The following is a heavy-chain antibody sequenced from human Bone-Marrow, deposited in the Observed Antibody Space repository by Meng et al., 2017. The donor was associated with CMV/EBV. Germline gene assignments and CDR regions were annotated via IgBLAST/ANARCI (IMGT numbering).Heavy chain of an antibody. D-gene: IGHD4-17*01. CDR1: GGTFSSYT. CDR2: IIPILGIA. Sequence: SVKVSCKASGGTFSSYTISWVRQAPGQGLEWMGRIIPILGIANYAQKFQGRVTITADKSTSTAYMELSSLRSEDTAVYYSARGISPRVDYVPNDYWGQGTLVTVSS. J-gene: IGHJ4*02. V-gene: IGHV1-69*02. CDR3: ARGISPRVDYVPNDY.